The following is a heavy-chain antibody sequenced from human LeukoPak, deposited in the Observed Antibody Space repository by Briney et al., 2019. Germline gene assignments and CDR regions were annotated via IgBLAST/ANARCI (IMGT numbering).Heavy chain of an antibody. Sequence: GGSLRLSCAASGFTFSTFAMIRVRQPPGKGLEWVSSIFPSGGEIHYADSVRGRFTISRDNSKSTLSLQMNSLRAEDTAIYYCATCRQVLLPFESWGQGTLVTVSS. CDR1: GFTFSTFA. CDR3: ATCRQVLLPFES. CDR2: IFPSGGEI. D-gene: IGHD2-8*02. V-gene: IGHV3-23*01. J-gene: IGHJ4*02.